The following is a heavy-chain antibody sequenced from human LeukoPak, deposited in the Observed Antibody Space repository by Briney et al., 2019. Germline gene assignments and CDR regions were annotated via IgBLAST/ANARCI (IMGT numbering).Heavy chain of an antibody. D-gene: IGHD2-2*01. CDR1: GFTVSSNY. CDR2: IYSGGST. V-gene: IGHV3-53*01. J-gene: IGHJ4*02. CDR3: ARHVSDPANTRQSTNCYGVLCPLDY. Sequence: GGSLGLSCAASGFTVSSNYMNWVRQAPGKGLEWVSVIYSGGSTYYADSVKGRFTISRDNSKNTLFLQMNSLRAEDTAEYYCARHVSDPANTRQSTNCYGVLCPLDYWGQGTLVTVSS.